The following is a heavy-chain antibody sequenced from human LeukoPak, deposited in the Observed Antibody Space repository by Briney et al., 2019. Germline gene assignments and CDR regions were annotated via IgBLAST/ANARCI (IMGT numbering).Heavy chain of an antibody. J-gene: IGHJ5*02. V-gene: IGHV3-30*02. CDR1: GFTLTSTG. Sequence: GGSLRLSCAMSGFTLTSTGMHWVRQAPGKGLEWVAFMHYDGRNILYADYVKGRFSISTDNSENMVYLQMSSLRAEDMAVYYCAKVTMGDVWFDPWGQRTLVTVSS. CDR3: AKVTMGDVWFDP. D-gene: IGHD3-16*01. CDR2: MHYDGRNI.